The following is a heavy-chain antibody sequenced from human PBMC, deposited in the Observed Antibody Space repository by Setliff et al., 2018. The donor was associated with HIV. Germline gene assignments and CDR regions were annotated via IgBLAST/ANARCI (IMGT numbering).Heavy chain of an antibody. D-gene: IGHD3-16*01. CDR1: GFTISSHQ. CDR3: VRDWHSSAWGKVGDY. Sequence: GGSLRLSCAASGFTISSHQMSWVRQAPGKGLEWVSSIIRDSSYIFDADSVKGRFTISRDNAKNSLYLQMNSLGGEDTAVYYCVRDWHSSAWGKVGDYWGQGTLVTVSS. J-gene: IGHJ4*02. V-gene: IGHV3-21*04. CDR2: IIRDSSYI.